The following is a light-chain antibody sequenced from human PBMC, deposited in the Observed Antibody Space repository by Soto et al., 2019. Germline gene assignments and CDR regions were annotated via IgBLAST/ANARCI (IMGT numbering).Light chain of an antibody. J-gene: IGKJ1*01. CDR3: QQYASPPVT. V-gene: IGKV3-20*01. Sequence: VVLTQSPATLSVTPGERATLSCRASQSVSSSYLAWYQQKPGQAPRLLIYGASSRATGIPDRFSGSGSGTDFTLTISRLEPEDFTVYYCQQYASPPVTFSQGSKVDIK. CDR1: QSVSSSY. CDR2: GAS.